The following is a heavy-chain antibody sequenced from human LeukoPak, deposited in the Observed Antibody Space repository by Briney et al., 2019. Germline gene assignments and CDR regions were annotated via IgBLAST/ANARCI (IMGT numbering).Heavy chain of an antibody. CDR1: GFTFSSYG. D-gene: IGHD1-1*01. CDR2: ISYDGSNK. V-gene: IGHV3-30*03. J-gene: IGHJ4*02. Sequence: GGSLRLSCAASGFTFSSYGIHWVRQAPGKGLEWVSFISYDGSNKYYADSVKGRFTISRDNSKNTLYLQMNSLRAEDTAVYYCARDPLGTRPGFDYWGQGTLVTVSS. CDR3: ARDPLGTRPGFDY.